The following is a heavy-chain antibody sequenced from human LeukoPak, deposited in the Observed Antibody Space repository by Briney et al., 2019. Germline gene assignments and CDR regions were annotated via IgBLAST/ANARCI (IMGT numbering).Heavy chain of an antibody. V-gene: IGHV4-34*01. CDR3: ARGWGYFDY. J-gene: IGHJ4*02. CDR1: GGSFSGYY. Sequence: PSETLSLTCAVYGGSFSGYYWSWIRQPPGKGLEWIGEINHSGSTNYNPSLKSRVTISVDTSKNQLSLKLSSVTAADTAVYYCARGWGYFDYWGQGTLVTVSS. D-gene: IGHD7-27*01. CDR2: INHSGST.